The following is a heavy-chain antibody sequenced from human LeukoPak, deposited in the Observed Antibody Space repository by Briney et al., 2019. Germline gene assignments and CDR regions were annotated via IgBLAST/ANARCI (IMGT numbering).Heavy chain of an antibody. D-gene: IGHD3-10*01. Sequence: SETLSLTCTVSGGSITSYYWSWIRQPPGKGLEWMGYISYSGSTTYNPSLKSRITISVDTSKTQFSLQFTSVTPADTAVYYCARVAGYGSGCYPWYWGQVVLVTVSS. V-gene: IGHV4-59*01. J-gene: IGHJ4*02. CDR3: ARVAGYGSGCYPWY. CDR2: ISYSGST. CDR1: GGSITSYY.